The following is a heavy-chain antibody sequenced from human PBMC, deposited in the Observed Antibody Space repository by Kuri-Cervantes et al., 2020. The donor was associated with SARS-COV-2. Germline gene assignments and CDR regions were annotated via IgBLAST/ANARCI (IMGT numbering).Heavy chain of an antibody. CDR2: IDWDDDK. CDR3: ARMVVVLATLPLDY. CDR1: GFSLSTSRMC. J-gene: IGHJ4*02. D-gene: IGHD4/OR15-4a*01. V-gene: IGHV2-70*11. Sequence: SGPTLVKPTQTLTLTCTFSGFSLSTSRMCVSWIRQPPGKALEWLARIDWDDDKYYSTSLKTRLTISKDTSKNQVGLTMPNMDPVDTAAYYCARMVVVLATLPLDYWGQGTLVTVSS.